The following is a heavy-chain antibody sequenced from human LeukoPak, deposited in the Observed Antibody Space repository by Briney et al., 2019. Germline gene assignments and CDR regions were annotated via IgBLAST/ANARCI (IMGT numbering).Heavy chain of an antibody. CDR2: IYYSGST. V-gene: IGHV4-61*08. Sequence: SETLSLTCAVSGGSISSGGYSWSWIRQPPGKGLEWIGYIYYSGSTNYSPSLKSRVIISVDTSKNQFSLRLRSVTAADTAVYYCARGYGDYRYWGQGTLVTVSS. CDR1: GGSISSGGYS. CDR3: ARGYGDYRY. J-gene: IGHJ4*02. D-gene: IGHD4-17*01.